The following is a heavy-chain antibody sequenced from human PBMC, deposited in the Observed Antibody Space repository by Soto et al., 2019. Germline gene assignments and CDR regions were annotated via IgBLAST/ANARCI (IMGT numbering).Heavy chain of an antibody. V-gene: IGHV4-31*03. CDR2: IYVTGAV. CDR3: ARLRIATNNYKWFGP. J-gene: IGHJ5*02. CDR1: GAALNSGNYY. D-gene: IGHD2-21*01. Sequence: SETLSLTCSVSGAALNSGNYYWSWIRQVPGKGLEWIGHIYVTGAVDYNPSLRDRITISQDTSERQFSLNLRLVTAADTAVYYCARLRIATNNYKWFGPWGQGTLVTVSS.